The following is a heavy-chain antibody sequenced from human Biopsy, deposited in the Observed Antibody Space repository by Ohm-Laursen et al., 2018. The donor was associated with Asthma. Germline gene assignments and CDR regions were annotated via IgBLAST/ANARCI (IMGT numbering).Heavy chain of an antibody. D-gene: IGHD6-6*01. CDR2: IKQDGGEK. CDR1: VFTFSSYW. CDR3: ARARESSSWASAFDI. J-gene: IGHJ3*02. V-gene: IGHV3-7*02. Sequence: GSLRLSCTASVFTFSSYWMSWVRQAPGKGLEWVANIKQDGGEKYYVDSVKGRFTISRDNAKNSLYLQMNSLRAEETAVYYCARARESSSWASAFDIWGQGTKVTVSS.